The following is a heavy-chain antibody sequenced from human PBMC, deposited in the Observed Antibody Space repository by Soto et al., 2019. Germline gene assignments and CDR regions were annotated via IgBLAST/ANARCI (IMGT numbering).Heavy chain of an antibody. J-gene: IGHJ4*02. CDR1: GYTFTSYD. CDR3: ARRLQFSSGWPFDY. CDR2: MNPNSGNT. Sequence: ASVKVSCKASGYTFTSYDVNWVRQATGQGLEWMGWMNPNSGNTGYAQKFQGRVTMTRNTAITTAYMELSSLSSEDTAVYFCARRLQFSSGWPFDYWGRGTLVTVSS. V-gene: IGHV1-8*02. D-gene: IGHD3-22*01.